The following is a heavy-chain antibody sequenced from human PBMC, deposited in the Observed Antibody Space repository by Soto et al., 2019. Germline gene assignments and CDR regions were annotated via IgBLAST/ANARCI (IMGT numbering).Heavy chain of an antibody. V-gene: IGHV4-34*01. Sequence: VQLQQWGAGLLKPSETLSLTCAVYSGSFSGYCWSWIRQTPGERLEWVGDICHGGGANYNPSLKSRVSFSMDPSKNQFSLKLNSVMAADTAVYYCAGYSNSWSKYVKHWGRGSLVTVSS. CDR3: AGYSNSWSKYVKH. J-gene: IGHJ1*01. D-gene: IGHD6-13*01. CDR2: ICHGGGA. CDR1: SGSFSGYC.